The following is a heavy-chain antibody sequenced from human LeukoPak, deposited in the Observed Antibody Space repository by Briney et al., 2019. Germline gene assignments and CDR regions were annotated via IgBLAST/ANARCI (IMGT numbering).Heavy chain of an antibody. V-gene: IGHV3-23*01. D-gene: IGHD2-8*01. CDR2: ISGSGGST. Sequence: PGGSLRLSCAASGFTFSSYAMSWVRQAPGKGLEWVSAISGSGGSTNYVDSVKGRFTISRDNSKNTLYLQMNSLRAEDTAVYYCASVRIVLMVYAIRSFDPWGQGTLVTVSS. CDR3: ASVRIVLMVYAIRSFDP. J-gene: IGHJ5*02. CDR1: GFTFSSYA.